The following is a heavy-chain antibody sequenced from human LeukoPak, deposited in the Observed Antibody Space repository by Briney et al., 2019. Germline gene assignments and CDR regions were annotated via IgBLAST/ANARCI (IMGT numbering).Heavy chain of an antibody. CDR1: GYTFTGYY. V-gene: IGHV1-2*02. D-gene: IGHD6-13*01. J-gene: IGHJ4*02. CDR2: INPNSGGT. Sequence: ASVKVSCKASGYTFTGYYMHWVRQAPGQGLEWMGWINPNSGGTNYAQKFQGRVTMTRDTSITTAYMELSSLRSDDTAVYYCARDPDSSSWFDYWGQGTLVTVSS. CDR3: ARDPDSSSWFDY.